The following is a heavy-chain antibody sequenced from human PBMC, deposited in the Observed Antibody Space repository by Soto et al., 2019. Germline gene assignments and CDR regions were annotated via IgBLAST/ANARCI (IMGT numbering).Heavy chain of an antibody. D-gene: IGHD3-3*01. CDR3: ATDGGPTIFGVAPGYGMDV. V-gene: IGHV1-24*01. CDR1: GYTLTELS. CDR2: FDPEDGET. J-gene: IGHJ6*02. Sequence: EASVKVSCKVSGYTLTELSMHWVRQAPGKGLEWMGGFDPEDGETIYAQKFQGRVTMTEDTSTDTAYMELSSLRSEDTAVYYCATDGGPTIFGVAPGYGMDVWGQGTTVTVSS.